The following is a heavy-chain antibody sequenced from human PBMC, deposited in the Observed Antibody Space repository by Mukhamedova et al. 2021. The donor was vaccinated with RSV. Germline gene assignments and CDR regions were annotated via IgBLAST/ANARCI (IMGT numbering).Heavy chain of an antibody. Sequence: RQAPGQGLEWMGWISAYNGNTNYAQKLQGRVTMTTDTSTSTAYMELRSLRSDDTAVYYCARGEQQSPPYYFDYWGQGTLVTVSS. D-gene: IGHD1/OR15-1a*01. CDR2: ISAYNGNT. CDR3: ARGEQQSPPYYFDY. V-gene: IGHV1-18*01. J-gene: IGHJ4*02.